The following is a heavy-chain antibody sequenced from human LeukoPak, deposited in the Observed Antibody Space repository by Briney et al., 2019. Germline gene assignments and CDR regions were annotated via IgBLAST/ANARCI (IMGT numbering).Heavy chain of an antibody. CDR1: GFTFDDYA. J-gene: IGHJ4*02. Sequence: GRSLRLSCAASGFTFDDYAMHWVRQAPGKGLEWVSGISWNSGSIGYADSVKGRFTISRDNAKNSLYLQMNSLRAEDMALYYCAKDKSRFSEWLSFDYWGQGTLVTVSS. CDR2: ISWNSGSI. CDR3: AKDKSRFSEWLSFDY. D-gene: IGHD3-3*01. V-gene: IGHV3-9*03.